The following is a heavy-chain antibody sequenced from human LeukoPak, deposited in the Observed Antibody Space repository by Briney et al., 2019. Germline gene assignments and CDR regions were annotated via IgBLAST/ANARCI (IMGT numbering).Heavy chain of an antibody. CDR1: GYTFTGHY. V-gene: IGHV1-2*02. CDR3: ARTLYISAAPGGFDY. Sequence: APVKVSCKASGYTFTGHYIHWVRQAPGQGLEWMGWINPKNAATNYGQRFQGRVTMTRDTSTGTVYMELNTLRSDDTAVYYCARTLYISAAPGGFDYWGQGTLVTVSS. CDR2: INPKNAAT. J-gene: IGHJ4*02. D-gene: IGHD6-13*01.